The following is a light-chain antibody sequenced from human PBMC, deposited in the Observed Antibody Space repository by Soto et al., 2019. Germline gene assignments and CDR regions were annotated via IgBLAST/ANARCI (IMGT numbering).Light chain of an antibody. Sequence: QSALTQPASVSGSPGQSITISCTGTSSDVGSYNLVSWYQQHPGKAPKLIIYEVSTRPSGVSNRFSGSKSGNTASLTISGLQAEDDTDYYCCSYAGGSTHWVFGGGTKLTVL. CDR1: SSDVGSYNL. CDR2: EVS. V-gene: IGLV2-23*02. J-gene: IGLJ3*02. CDR3: CSYAGGSTHWV.